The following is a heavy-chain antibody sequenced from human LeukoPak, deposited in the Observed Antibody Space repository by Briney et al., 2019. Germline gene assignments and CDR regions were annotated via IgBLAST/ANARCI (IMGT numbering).Heavy chain of an antibody. J-gene: IGHJ3*02. CDR3: ARAVYYYDSSGSRGDAFDI. CDR1: GFTFSDYY. Sequence: GGSLRLSCAASGFTFSDYYMSWVRQAPGKGLEWVSGINWNGGSTGYADSVKGRFTISRDNAKNSLYLQMNSLRAEDTALYYCARAVYYYDSSGSRGDAFDIWGQGTMVTVSS. D-gene: IGHD3-22*01. V-gene: IGHV3-20*04. CDR2: INWNGGST.